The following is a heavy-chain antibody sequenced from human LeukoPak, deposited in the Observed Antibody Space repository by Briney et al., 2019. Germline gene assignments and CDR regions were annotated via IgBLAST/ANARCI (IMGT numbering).Heavy chain of an antibody. D-gene: IGHD2-15*01. Sequence: GGSLRLSCATSGFIFRTYAMHWVRQAPGKGLEWVAIISYDGGYISYADSVKGRHTISRDNSKNTLYLQLNSLSPEDTALYYCARDLRYCSGGTCYRTPGLDYWGQGTLVTVSS. CDR3: ARDLRYCSGGTCYRTPGLDY. CDR1: GFIFRTYA. J-gene: IGHJ4*02. CDR2: ISYDGGYI. V-gene: IGHV3-30-3*01.